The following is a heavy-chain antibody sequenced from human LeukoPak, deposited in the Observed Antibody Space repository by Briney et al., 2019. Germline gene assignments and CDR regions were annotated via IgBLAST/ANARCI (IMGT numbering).Heavy chain of an antibody. D-gene: IGHD3-3*01. Sequence: GASVKVSCKASGYTFTSYAMNWVRQAPGQGLEWMGWINTNTGNPTYAQSFTGRFVFSLDTSVSTAYLQISSLKAEDTAVYYCARVPSGYYDFWSGYRFDYWGQGTLVTVSS. CDR3: ARVPSGYYDFWSGYRFDY. J-gene: IGHJ4*02. CDR1: GYTFTSYA. CDR2: INTNTGNP. V-gene: IGHV7-4-1*02.